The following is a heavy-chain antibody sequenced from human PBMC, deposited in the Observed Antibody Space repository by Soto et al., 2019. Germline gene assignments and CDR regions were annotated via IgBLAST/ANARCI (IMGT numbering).Heavy chain of an antibody. CDR2: ISYDGSNK. CDR3: ARGVTYYYDSSGPYFDY. J-gene: IGHJ4*02. D-gene: IGHD3-22*01. CDR1: GFTFSSYA. V-gene: IGHV3-30-3*01. Sequence: QVQLVESGGGVVQPGRSLRLSCAASGFTFSSYAMHWVRQAPGKGLEWVAVISYDGSNKYYADSVKGRFTISRDNSKNXPYLQMNSLRAEDTAVYYCARGVTYYYDSSGPYFDYWGQGPLVTVSS.